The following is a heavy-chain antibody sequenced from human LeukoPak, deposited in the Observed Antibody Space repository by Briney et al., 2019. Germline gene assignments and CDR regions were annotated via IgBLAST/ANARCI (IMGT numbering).Heavy chain of an antibody. CDR2: ITSSSSYI. J-gene: IGHJ6*02. V-gene: IGHV3-21*01. CDR1: GFTFSSHS. D-gene: IGHD2-21*02. CDR3: ARDLVVVTGIPGYYYGMDV. Sequence: PGGSLRLSCAASGFTFSSHSMNWVRQAPGKGLEWVSSITSSSSYIFCADSVEGRFTISRDNAKNALYLQMNSLRAEDTAVYYCARDLVVVTGIPGYYYGMDVWGQGTTVTVSS.